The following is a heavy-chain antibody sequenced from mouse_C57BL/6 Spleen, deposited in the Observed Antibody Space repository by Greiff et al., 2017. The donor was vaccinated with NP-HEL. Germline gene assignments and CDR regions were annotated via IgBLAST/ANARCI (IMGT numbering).Heavy chain of an antibody. V-gene: IGHV3-6*01. J-gene: IGHJ4*01. CDR1: GYSITSGYY. Sequence: DVQLQESGPGLVKPSQSLSLTCSVTGYSITSGYYWNWIRQFPGNKLEWMGYISYDGSNNYNPSLKNRIPITRDTSKNQFFLKLNSVTTEDTATYYCASGGYYAMDYWGQGTSVTVSS. CDR3: ASGGYYAMDY. CDR2: ISYDGSN. D-gene: IGHD1-1*02.